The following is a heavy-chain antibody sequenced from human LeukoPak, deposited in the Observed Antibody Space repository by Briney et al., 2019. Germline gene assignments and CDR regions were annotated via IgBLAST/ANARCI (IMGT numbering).Heavy chain of an antibody. Sequence: GASLQISCKGSGYSFTSYWIGWVRQMPGKGLEWMGIIYPGDSDTRYSPSFQGQVTTSADKSISTAYLQWSSLKASDTAMYYCARLGGLVGNAFDIWGQGTMVTVSS. J-gene: IGHJ3*02. D-gene: IGHD3/OR15-3a*01. CDR2: IYPGDSDT. CDR1: GYSFTSYW. V-gene: IGHV5-51*01. CDR3: ARLGGLVGNAFDI.